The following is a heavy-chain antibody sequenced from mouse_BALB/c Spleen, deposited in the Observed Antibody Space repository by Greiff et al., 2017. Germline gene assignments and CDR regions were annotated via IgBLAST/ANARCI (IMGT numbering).Heavy chain of an antibody. V-gene: IGHV1-7*01. CDR2: INPSTGYT. J-gene: IGHJ2*01. Sequence: QVQLQQSGAELAKPGASVKMSCKASGYTFTSYWMHWVKQRPGQGLEWIGYINPSTGYTEYNQKFKDKATLTADKSSSTAYMQLSSLTSEDSAVYYCARGWLRDYFDYWGQGTTLTVSS. CDR1: GYTFTSYW. D-gene: IGHD2-2*01. CDR3: ARGWLRDYFDY.